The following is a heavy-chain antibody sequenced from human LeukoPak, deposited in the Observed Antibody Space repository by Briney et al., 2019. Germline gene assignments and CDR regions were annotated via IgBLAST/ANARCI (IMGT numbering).Heavy chain of an antibody. D-gene: IGHD3-16*01. CDR3: ARRGNYFDY. CDR1: GFKFSFYW. V-gene: IGHV3-7*01. Sequence: SGGSLRLSCAASGFKFSFYWMSWVRQAPGKGLEWVANIRTDGGQAYNVDSVRGRFTISRDNAKNSLYLQMDSLGAEDTAVYYCARRGNYFDYWGQGSLVTVSS. J-gene: IGHJ4*02. CDR2: IRTDGGQA.